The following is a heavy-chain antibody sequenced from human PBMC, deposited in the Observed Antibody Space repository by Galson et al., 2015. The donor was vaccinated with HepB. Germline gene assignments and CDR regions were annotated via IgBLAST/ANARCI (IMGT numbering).Heavy chain of an antibody. D-gene: IGHD6-13*01. J-gene: IGHJ4*02. CDR2: IRSKAYGGTT. Sequence: SLRLSCAASGFTFGDYAMSWFRQAPGKGLEWVGFIRSKAYGGTTEYAASVKGRFTISRDDSKSIAYLQMNSLKTEDTAVYYCTRDLKDYSSSWYASFPEFDYWGQGTLVTVSS. CDR3: TRDLKDYSSSWYASFPEFDY. CDR1: GFTFGDYA. V-gene: IGHV3-49*03.